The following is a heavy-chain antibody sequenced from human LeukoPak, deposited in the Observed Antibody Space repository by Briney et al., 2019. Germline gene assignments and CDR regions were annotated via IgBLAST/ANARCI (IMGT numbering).Heavy chain of an antibody. CDR2: INTGGSST. V-gene: IGHV3-74*01. CDR3: ARTYYGDYVLDY. Sequence: GGFLRLSCAASGFTFSSYWMHWVRQAPGKGLVWVSRINTGGSSTSYADSVKGRFTISRDNAKNTLYLQMNSLRAEDTAVYYCARTYYGDYVLDYWGQGTLVTVSS. D-gene: IGHD4-17*01. J-gene: IGHJ4*02. CDR1: GFTFSSYW.